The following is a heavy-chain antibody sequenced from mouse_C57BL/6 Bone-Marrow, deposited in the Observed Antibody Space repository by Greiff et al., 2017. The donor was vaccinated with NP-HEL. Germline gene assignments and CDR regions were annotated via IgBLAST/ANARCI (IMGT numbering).Heavy chain of an antibody. V-gene: IGHV7-1*01. CDR2: SRNKANDYTT. Sequence: EVKLMESGGGLVQSGRSLRLSCATSGFTFSDFYMEWVRQAPGKGLEWIAASRNKANDYTTEYSAPVKGRFIVSRDTSQSILYLQMNALRAEDTAIYYCARDGGYGNPFAYWGQGTLVTVSA. J-gene: IGHJ3*01. D-gene: IGHD2-10*02. CDR1: GFTFSDFY. CDR3: ARDGGYGNPFAY.